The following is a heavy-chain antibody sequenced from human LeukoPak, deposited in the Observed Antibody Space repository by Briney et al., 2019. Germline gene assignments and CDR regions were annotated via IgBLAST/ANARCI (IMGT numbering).Heavy chain of an antibody. CDR3: AKSSGYYYFDY. D-gene: IGHD3-3*01. V-gene: IGHV1-3*01. CDR2: INPGNGKT. J-gene: IGHJ4*02. CDR1: EYSFSSYS. Sequence: APVKVSCKASEYSFSSYSLHWLRQAPGQRLEWMGWINPGNGKTRYSQKFQDRVTITRNTSATTAYMELISLISEDTAVYYCAKSSGYYYFDYWGQGTLVAVSS.